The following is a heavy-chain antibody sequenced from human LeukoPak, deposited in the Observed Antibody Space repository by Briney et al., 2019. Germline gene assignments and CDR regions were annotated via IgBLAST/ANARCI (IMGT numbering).Heavy chain of an antibody. D-gene: IGHD1-7*01. CDR2: ISGSGGST. CDR3: AKEGNWNYAQPFDY. CDR1: GFTFSSYA. V-gene: IGHV3-23*01. Sequence: PGGSLRLSCVASGFTFSSYAMSWVRQAPGKGLESVSAISGSGGSTYYADSVKGRFTISRDNSKNTLYLQMNSLRAEDTAVYYCAKEGNWNYAQPFDYWGQGTLVTVSS. J-gene: IGHJ4*02.